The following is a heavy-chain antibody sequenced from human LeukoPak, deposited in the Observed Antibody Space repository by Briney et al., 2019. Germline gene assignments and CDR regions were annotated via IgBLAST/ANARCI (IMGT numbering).Heavy chain of an antibody. J-gene: IGHJ6*03. CDR2: IKQDGSEK. Sequence: PGGSLRLSCAASGFTFSSYWMSWVRQAPGKGLEWVANIKQDGSEKYYVDSVKGRFTISRDNAKNSLYLQMNSLRAEDTAVYYCAKRGPQQWLVHYYYYMDVWGKGTTVTVSS. V-gene: IGHV3-7*03. D-gene: IGHD6-19*01. CDR1: GFTFSSYW. CDR3: AKRGPQQWLVHYYYYMDV.